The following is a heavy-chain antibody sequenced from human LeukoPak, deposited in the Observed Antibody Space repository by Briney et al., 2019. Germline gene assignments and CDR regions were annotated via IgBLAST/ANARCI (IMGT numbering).Heavy chain of an antibody. CDR2: VNPNSGDT. V-gene: IGHV1-2*02. CDR3: ALLFSSTWYRFDS. Sequence: ASVKVSCKASGYTFTDYYIHWVRQAPGQGLEWMGWVNPNSGDTNHAHKFQGRVTMTSDTSIRTAYMDLNRVRSDDTAVYYCALLFSSTWYRFDSWGQGTLVTVSS. CDR1: GYTFTDYY. D-gene: IGHD6-13*01. J-gene: IGHJ4*02.